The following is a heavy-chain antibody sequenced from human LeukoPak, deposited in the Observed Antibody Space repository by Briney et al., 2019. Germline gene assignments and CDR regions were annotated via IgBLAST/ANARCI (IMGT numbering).Heavy chain of an antibody. CDR1: GGSISSYY. Sequence: SETLSITCTVSGGSISSYYWSWIRQPPGKGLEWIGYIYYSGSTNYNPSLKSRVTISVDTSKNQFSLKLSSVTAADTAVYYCAREEYYYGSGSFDYWGQGTLVAVSS. J-gene: IGHJ4*02. CDR3: AREEYYYGSGSFDY. CDR2: IYYSGST. V-gene: IGHV4-59*01. D-gene: IGHD3-10*01.